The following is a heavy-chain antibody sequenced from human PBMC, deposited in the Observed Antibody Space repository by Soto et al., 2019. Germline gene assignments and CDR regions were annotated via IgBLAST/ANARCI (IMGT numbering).Heavy chain of an antibody. Sequence: ASVKVSCKASGYTFTSYGISWVRQAPGQGLEWMGWISAYNGNTNYAQKLQGRVTMTTDTSTSTAYMELRSLRSDDTAVYYCARDSDNGSGSYGSDYYYGMDVWGQGTTVTVSS. CDR3: ARDSDNGSGSYGSDYYYGMDV. V-gene: IGHV1-18*01. CDR1: GYTFTSYG. J-gene: IGHJ6*02. D-gene: IGHD3-10*01. CDR2: ISAYNGNT.